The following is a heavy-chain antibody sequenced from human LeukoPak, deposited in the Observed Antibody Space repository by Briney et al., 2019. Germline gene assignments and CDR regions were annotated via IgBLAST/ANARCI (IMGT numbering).Heavy chain of an antibody. CDR3: VKAMATYGYRVPFDY. V-gene: IGHV3-64D*09. Sequence: GGSLRLSCSASGFTFSSYAMHWVRQAPGKGLEYVAAISSDGVTTYYADSVKGRFTISRDNSKNTLYLQMSSLRAEDTAVYYCVKAMATYGYRVPFDYWGQGTLVTVSS. J-gene: IGHJ4*02. CDR2: ISSDGVTT. D-gene: IGHD5-18*01. CDR1: GFTFSSYA.